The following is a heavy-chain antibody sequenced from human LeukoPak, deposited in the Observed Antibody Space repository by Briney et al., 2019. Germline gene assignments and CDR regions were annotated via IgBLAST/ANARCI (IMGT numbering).Heavy chain of an antibody. J-gene: IGHJ4*02. V-gene: IGHV4-31*03. CDR1: GGSISSGGYF. CDR2: INSRGSN. CDR3: ARADNLNAFDY. Sequence: SETLSLTCSVSGGSISSGGYFWTWIRQHPGKGLEWIGYINSRGSNFRNPSLKSRVIISVDTSKNQFSLKLTSVTAADTAVYYCARADNLNAFDYWGQGTLLTVSS. D-gene: IGHD1-1*01.